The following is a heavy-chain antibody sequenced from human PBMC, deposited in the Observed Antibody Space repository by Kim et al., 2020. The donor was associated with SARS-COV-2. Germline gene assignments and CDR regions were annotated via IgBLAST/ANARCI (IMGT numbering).Heavy chain of an antibody. CDR2: FDPEDGET. CDR3: ASGYMRLGELSSNLYFDY. CDR1: GYTLTELS. J-gene: IGHJ4*02. D-gene: IGHD3-16*02. Sequence: ASVKVSCKVSGYTLTELSMHWVRQAPGKGLEWMGGFDPEDGETIYAQKFQGRVTMTEDTSTDTAYMELSSLRSEDTAVYYCASGYMRLGELSSNLYFDYWGQGTLVTVSS. V-gene: IGHV1-24*01.